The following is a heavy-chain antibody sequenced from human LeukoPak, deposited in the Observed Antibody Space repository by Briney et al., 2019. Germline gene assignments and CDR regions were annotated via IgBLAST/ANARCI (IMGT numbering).Heavy chain of an antibody. CDR1: GFTFSTYT. CDR2: ISFDGSNT. CDR3: ARAGYYPSPYFFDY. D-gene: IGHD3-3*01. Sequence: GGSLRLSCAASGFTFSTYTMHWVRQAPGKGLEWVAFISFDGSNTYYADSVKGRFTISRDNSKNTLYLQMNSLRAEDTAVYYCARAGYYPSPYFFDYWGQGTLVTVSS. J-gene: IGHJ4*02. V-gene: IGHV3-30-3*01.